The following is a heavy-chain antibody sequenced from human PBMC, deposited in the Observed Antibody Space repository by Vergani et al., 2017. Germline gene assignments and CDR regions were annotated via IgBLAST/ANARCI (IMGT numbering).Heavy chain of an antibody. CDR3: AGARESSGWLDAFEI. V-gene: IGHV1-69-2*01. D-gene: IGHD6-19*01. CDR1: GYTLTDYW. CDR2: VDPEDGET. Sequence: DVQLVQSGAEVQKPGTTVKISCKVSGYTLTDYWMHWVQQAPGKGVEWMGAVDPEDGETVYAEKFQARVTITADTSRDTVYLEVTSLKSDDTAVYYCAGARESSGWLDAFEIWGQGTMVTVSS. J-gene: IGHJ3*02.